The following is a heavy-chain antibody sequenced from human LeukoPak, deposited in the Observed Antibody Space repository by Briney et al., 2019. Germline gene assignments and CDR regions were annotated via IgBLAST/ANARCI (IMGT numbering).Heavy chain of an antibody. V-gene: IGHV4-59*08. CDR2: IYYSGTT. CDR3: AIPVPPGSSGWPPQDV. D-gene: IGHD6-19*01. CDR1: VGSINSYY. J-gene: IGHJ6*04. Sequence: PSETLSLTCTISVGSINSYYWSWIRQPPGKGLEWIGYIYYSGTTNYNPSLKSRATIALATSKSQFSPKLSSVTAADTAVYYCAIPVPPGSSGWPPQDVWGKGTTVTVSS.